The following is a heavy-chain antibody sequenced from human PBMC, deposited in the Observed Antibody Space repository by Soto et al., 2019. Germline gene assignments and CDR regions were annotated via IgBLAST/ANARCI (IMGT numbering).Heavy chain of an antibody. CDR2: ISNDGSGT. D-gene: IGHD6-19*01. CDR3: ATLQLAGPDY. Sequence: VQLVESGGDLVQPGGSLRLSCAASGFTLSDYWMHWVRQVPGTGLVWVSRISNDGSGTSYADFVKGRFTISKDDAKNTGYLQMNSLSAEDTAVYYCATLQLAGPDYWGQGTLVTVSS. J-gene: IGHJ4*02. CDR1: GFTLSDYW. V-gene: IGHV3-74*01.